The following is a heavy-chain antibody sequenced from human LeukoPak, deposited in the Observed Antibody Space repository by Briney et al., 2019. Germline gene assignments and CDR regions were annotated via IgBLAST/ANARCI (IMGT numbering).Heavy chain of an antibody. Sequence: SKTLSLTCTVSGGSISSYYWSWIRRPPGKGLEWVGYIYYSGSTKYNPSLKSRVIISADTSKNQFSLKLSSVTAADTAVYYCARGARYTTMVTAYAFDIWGQGTMVTVSS. CDR3: ARGARYTTMVTAYAFDI. CDR2: IYYSGST. D-gene: IGHD5-18*01. V-gene: IGHV4-59*01. J-gene: IGHJ3*02. CDR1: GGSISSYY.